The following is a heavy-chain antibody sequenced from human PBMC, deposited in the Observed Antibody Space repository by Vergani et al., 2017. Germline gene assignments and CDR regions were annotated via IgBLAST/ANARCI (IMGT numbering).Heavy chain of an antibody. Sequence: QVKLEESGGGVVQPGRSLRLSCAASGFSFGNYAMHWVRQAPGKGLEWVGVISYDGTEKKYADSVNGRFTISRDNSKKMMSLQMNSLRVEDTAVYYCARGGKGIIMVVPFKHLWGQGTQVAVS. V-gene: IGHV3-30-3*01. CDR2: ISYDGTEK. D-gene: IGHD2-15*01. J-gene: IGHJ4*02. CDR1: GFSFGNYA. CDR3: ARGGKGIIMVVPFKHL.